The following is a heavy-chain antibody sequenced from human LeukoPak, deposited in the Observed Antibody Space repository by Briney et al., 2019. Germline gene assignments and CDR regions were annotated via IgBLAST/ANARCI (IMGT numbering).Heavy chain of an antibody. D-gene: IGHD2-2*02. CDR2: FDPEDGET. Sequence: ASVKVSCKVSGYTLTELSMHWVRQAPGKGLEWMGGFDPEDGETINAQKFQGRVTMTEDTSTDTAYMELSSLRSEDTAVYYCQGVVVVPAAIGYYYYGMDVWGQGTTVTVSS. V-gene: IGHV1-24*01. CDR3: QGVVVVPAAIGYYYYGMDV. CDR1: GYTLTELS. J-gene: IGHJ6*02.